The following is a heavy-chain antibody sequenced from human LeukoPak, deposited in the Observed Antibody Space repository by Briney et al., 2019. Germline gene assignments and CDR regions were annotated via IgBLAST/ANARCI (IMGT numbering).Heavy chain of an antibody. CDR1: GFTFSSYA. CDR3: ARDGLGIVATIYPLPTSSGYYFDY. V-gene: IGHV3-30*04. Sequence: GRSLRLSCAASGFTFSSYAMHWVRQAPGKGLEWVAVISYDGSNKYYADSVKGRFTISRDNSKNTLYLQMNSLRAEDTAVYYCARDGLGIVATIYPLPTSSGYYFDYWGQGTLVTVSS. J-gene: IGHJ4*02. D-gene: IGHD5-12*01. CDR2: ISYDGSNK.